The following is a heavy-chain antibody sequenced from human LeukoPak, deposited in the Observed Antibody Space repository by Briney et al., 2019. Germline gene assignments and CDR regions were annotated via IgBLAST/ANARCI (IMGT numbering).Heavy chain of an antibody. D-gene: IGHD5-24*01. V-gene: IGHV3-30*02. CDR2: IRYDGTNK. J-gene: IGHJ4*02. CDR1: GFNFSIYG. CDR3: AKISSTIMGDY. Sequence: GGSLRLSRVASGFNFSIYGMHWVRQAPGKGLEWVTFIRYDGTNKYYADSVKGRFTISKDNSKNTLYLYMNSLRAVDTAVYYCAKISSTIMGDYWGRGTLVTVSS.